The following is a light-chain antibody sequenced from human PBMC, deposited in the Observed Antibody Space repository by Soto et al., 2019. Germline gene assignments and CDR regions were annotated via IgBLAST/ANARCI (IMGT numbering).Light chain of an antibody. V-gene: IGKV1-12*01. CDR1: QDISSW. Sequence: DIQMTQSPSSVSASVGDRVTITCRASQDISSWLAWYQQKPGKAPKLLIYAASTLQGGVPSRFSGSGSGTEFTLTISNLQPEDLATYSCQQGHRFPLTFGGGTKVAIK. J-gene: IGKJ4*01. CDR3: QQGHRFPLT. CDR2: AAS.